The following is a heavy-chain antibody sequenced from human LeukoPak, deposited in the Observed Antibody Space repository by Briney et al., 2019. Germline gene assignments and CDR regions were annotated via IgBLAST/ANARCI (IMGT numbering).Heavy chain of an antibody. CDR1: GFTFSSYA. V-gene: IGHV3-23*01. J-gene: IGHJ4*02. CDR3: AKTHMIPGYGANSMGPTYYFDY. D-gene: IGHD4-23*01. Sequence: GGSLRLSCAASGFTFSSYAMSWVRQAPGKGLEWVSAISGSGGSTYYADPVKGRFTISRDNSKNTLDLQMNSLRAEDTAVYYCAKTHMIPGYGANSMGPTYYFDYWGQGTLVTVSS. CDR2: ISGSGGST.